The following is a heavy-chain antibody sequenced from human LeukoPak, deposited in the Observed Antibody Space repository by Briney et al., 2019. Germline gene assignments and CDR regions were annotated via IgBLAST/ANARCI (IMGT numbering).Heavy chain of an antibody. D-gene: IGHD3-9*01. V-gene: IGHV3-30*04. CDR1: GFTFSSYA. J-gene: IGHJ6*04. Sequence: GGSLRLSCAASGFTFSSYAMRWVRQAPGEGREWGAGIIYDGSSTYYTASVKGRVTISRDNSKNTLYLQMNSLRAADTAVYYCARAALLSFDWVDGIDVWGKGTTVTVSS. CDR2: IIYDGSST. CDR3: ARAALLSFDWVDGIDV.